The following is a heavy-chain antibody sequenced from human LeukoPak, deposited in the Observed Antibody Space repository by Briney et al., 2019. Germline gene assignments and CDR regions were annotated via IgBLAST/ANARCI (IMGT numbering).Heavy chain of an antibody. J-gene: IGHJ4*02. D-gene: IGHD6-13*01. CDR3: AKVAGDRMDY. Sequence: GASVKVSCKSSGYTFATYGFFWVRQAPGHGLEWMGWISSNTGKTDYAQKFQGRATLTTDTSTSTAYMELRSLRPDDTALYYCAKVAGDRMDYWGQGTLLTVSS. CDR1: GYTFATYG. CDR2: ISSNTGKT. V-gene: IGHV1-18*01.